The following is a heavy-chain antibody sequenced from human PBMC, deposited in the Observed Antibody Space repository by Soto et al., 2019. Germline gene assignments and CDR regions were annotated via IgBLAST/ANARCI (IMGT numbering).Heavy chain of an antibody. CDR3: ARDGGGY. V-gene: IGHV3-74*01. D-gene: IGHD2-15*01. Sequence: EVQLVESGGGLVQPGGSLRLSCAASGFTFSNYWMHWVRRVPGEGLVWVSRINTDGSAANYADSVKSRFTVSRDNAKNTQYLQMNSLRAEDTAVYYCARDGGGYWGQGALVTVSS. CDR1: GFTFSNYW. CDR2: INTDGSAA. J-gene: IGHJ4*02.